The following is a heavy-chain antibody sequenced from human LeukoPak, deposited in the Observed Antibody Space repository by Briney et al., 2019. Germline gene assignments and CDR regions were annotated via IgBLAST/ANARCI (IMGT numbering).Heavy chain of an antibody. V-gene: IGHV3-30-3*01. CDR2: ISYDGSNK. CDR1: GFTFSRYA. J-gene: IGHJ6*02. CDR3: ARAHSGTYYYDSSSYSASYYYGMDV. D-gene: IGHD3-22*01. Sequence: GGSLRLSCAASGFTFSRYAMHWVRQAPGKGLEWVSVISYDGSNKYYADSVKGRFTISRDNSKNTLYLQMNSLRAEDTAVYYCARAHSGTYYYDSSSYSASYYYGMDVWGQGTTVTVSS.